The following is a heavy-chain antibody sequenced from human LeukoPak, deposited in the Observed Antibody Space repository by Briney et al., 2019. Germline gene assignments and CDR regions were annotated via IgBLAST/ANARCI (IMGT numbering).Heavy chain of an antibody. CDR2: IDGSGTII. J-gene: IGHJ4*02. Sequence: GGSLRLSCAASGFTFSSYSMNWVRQAPGKGLEWVSYIDGSGTIIHYADSVKGRFTISRDNAKNSLYLQMNSLRAEDTAVYYCARDLGYGEPFLRYWGQGTLVTVSS. CDR3: ARDLGYGEPFLRY. CDR1: GFTFSSYS. D-gene: IGHD4-17*01. V-gene: IGHV3-48*04.